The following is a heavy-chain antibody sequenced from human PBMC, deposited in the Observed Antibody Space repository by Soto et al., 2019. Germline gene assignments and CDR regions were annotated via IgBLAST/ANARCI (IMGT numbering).Heavy chain of an antibody. CDR3: AGEGTVTTLRHGMDV. CDR1: GGSISSSNW. J-gene: IGHJ6*02. D-gene: IGHD4-17*01. Sequence: SQTLSLTCAVSGGSISSSNWWSWVRQPPGKGLEWIGEIYHSGSTNYNPSLKSRVTISVDKSKNQFSLKLSPVTAADTAVYYCAGEGTVTTLRHGMDVWGQGTTVTVSS. V-gene: IGHV4-4*02. CDR2: IYHSGST.